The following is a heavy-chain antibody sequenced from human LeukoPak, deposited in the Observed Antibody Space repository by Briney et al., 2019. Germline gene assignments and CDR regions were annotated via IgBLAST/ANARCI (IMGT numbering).Heavy chain of an antibody. CDR2: ISGSGGST. CDR3: AKSGYHGSSGYN. Sequence: GGSLRLSCAASGFTFSSYVMSWVRQAPGKGLEWVSGISGSGGSTYYADSVKGRFTISRDNSKNTLYLQMNSLRAEDTAVYYCAKSGYHGSSGYNWGQGTLVTVSS. D-gene: IGHD3-22*01. J-gene: IGHJ4*02. CDR1: GFTFSSYV. V-gene: IGHV3-23*01.